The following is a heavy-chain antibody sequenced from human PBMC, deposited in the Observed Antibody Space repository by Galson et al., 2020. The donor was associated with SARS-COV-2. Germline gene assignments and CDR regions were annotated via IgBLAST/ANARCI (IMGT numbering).Heavy chain of an antibody. D-gene: IGHD6-13*01. Sequence: SETLSLTCAVYGGSFSGHYWSWIRQPPGKGLEWIGEINHSGNTNYNPSLKSRVTISVDTSKNQLSLKLSSVTAADTAVYYCAREGIAEAGDFFDYWGQGTLVTVSS. CDR3: AREGIAEAGDFFDY. J-gene: IGHJ4*02. V-gene: IGHV4-34*01. CDR2: INHSGNT. CDR1: GGSFSGHY.